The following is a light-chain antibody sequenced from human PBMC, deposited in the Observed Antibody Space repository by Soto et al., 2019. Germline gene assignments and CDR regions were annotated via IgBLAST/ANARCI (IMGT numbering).Light chain of an antibody. CDR3: QQYGSSPYT. CDR2: GAS. CDR1: QSVSSSY. V-gene: IGKV3-20*01. J-gene: IGKJ2*01. Sequence: EIVLTQSPGTLSLSPGERATLSCRASQSVSSSYLAWYQQKPGQAPRLLIYGASSMATGIPDRFSGSGSGTDFILAISRLEPEDFAVYYCQQYGSSPYTFGQGTKLDIK.